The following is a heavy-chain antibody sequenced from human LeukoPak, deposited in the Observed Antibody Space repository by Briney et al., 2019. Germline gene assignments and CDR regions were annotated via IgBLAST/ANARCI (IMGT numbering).Heavy chain of an antibody. Sequence: ASVRVSCKASGGTFSSYATSWVRQAPGQGLEWMGGIIPIFGTANYAQKFQGRVTITADESTSTAYMELSSLRSEDTAVYYCATRSGWPLGGDYWGQGTLVTVSS. D-gene: IGHD6-19*01. J-gene: IGHJ4*02. CDR2: IIPIFGTA. CDR3: ATRSGWPLGGDY. V-gene: IGHV1-69*13. CDR1: GGTFSSYA.